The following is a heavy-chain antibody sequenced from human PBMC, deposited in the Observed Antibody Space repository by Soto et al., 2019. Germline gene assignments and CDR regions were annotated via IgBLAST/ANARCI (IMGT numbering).Heavy chain of an antibody. J-gene: IGHJ4*01. V-gene: IGHV4-59*01. CDR3: ARLAYTSGFTFAY. Sequence: QVQLQESGPGLVKPSETLSLTCTVSGGSISSDYWTWIRQPPGERLEWIGYIYYNGNTNYNSSLKSRVTVSIDTSKSQFSLTFTSVTAADTAVYFCARLAYTSGFTFAYWGRGTLVTVSS. CDR1: GGSISSDY. D-gene: IGHD5-18*01. CDR2: IYYNGNT.